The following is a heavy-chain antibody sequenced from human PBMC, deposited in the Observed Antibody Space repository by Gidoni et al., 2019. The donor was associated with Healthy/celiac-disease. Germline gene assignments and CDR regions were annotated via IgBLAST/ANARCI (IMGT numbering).Heavy chain of an antibody. Sequence: QVQLQESGPGLVKPAETLSLTCTVSGYSISSGYYWGWIRQPPGKGLEWIGSIYHRGGTYYNPSLKSRVTISVDTSKHQFSLKLSSVTAADTAVYYCARVPSSSFCDYWGQGTLVTVSS. CDR3: ARVPSSSFCDY. CDR1: GYSISSGYY. CDR2: IYHRGGT. J-gene: IGHJ4*02. V-gene: IGHV4-38-2*02. D-gene: IGHD6-6*01.